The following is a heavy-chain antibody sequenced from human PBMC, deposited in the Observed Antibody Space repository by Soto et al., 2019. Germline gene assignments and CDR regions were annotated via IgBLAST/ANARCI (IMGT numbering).Heavy chain of an antibody. CDR1: GGTFSSYT. V-gene: IGHV1-69*02. D-gene: IGHD6-6*01. Sequence: SVKVSCKASGGTFSSYTISWVRQAPGQGLEWMGRIIPILGIANYAQKFQGRVTITADKSTSTAYMELSSLRSEDTAVYYCARAAGSSSWFDPWGQGTLVTVSS. J-gene: IGHJ5*02. CDR2: IIPILGIA. CDR3: ARAAGSSSWFDP.